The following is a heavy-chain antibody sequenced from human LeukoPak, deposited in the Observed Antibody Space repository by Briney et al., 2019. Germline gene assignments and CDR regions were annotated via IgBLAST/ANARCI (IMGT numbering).Heavy chain of an antibody. CDR1: GVTFSTYS. D-gene: IGHD3-16*01. CDR2: IYAGDSST. J-gene: IGHJ1*01. CDR3: ARHSCYDS. V-gene: IGHV5-51*01. Sequence: GESLKISCQGSGVTFSTYSFAWVRQMPGKGLEWMGVIYAGDSSTRYSPSFQGQVTISVDKSISTACLQWSSLNASDSAVYYCARHSCYDSWGQGTLVTVSS.